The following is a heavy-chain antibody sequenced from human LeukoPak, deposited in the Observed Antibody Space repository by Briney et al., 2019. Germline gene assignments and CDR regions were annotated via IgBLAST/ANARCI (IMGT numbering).Heavy chain of an antibody. J-gene: IGHJ4*02. D-gene: IGHD6-13*01. CDR3: ARVGTGRSRSWDMLDY. V-gene: IGHV4-61*08. Sequence: SSQTLSLTCTVSGGSISSGGYYWSWIRQPPGRGLEWIGYINYSGSTNYNPSLKSRVTISVDTSKNQFSLKLSSVTAADTAVYFCARVGTGRSRSWDMLDYWGQGTLVTVSS. CDR1: GGSISSGGYY. CDR2: INYSGST.